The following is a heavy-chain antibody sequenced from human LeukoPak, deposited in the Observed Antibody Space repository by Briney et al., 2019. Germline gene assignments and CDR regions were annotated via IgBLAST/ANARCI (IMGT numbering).Heavy chain of an antibody. CDR3: ARFMVYFDPSYYYYGMDV. CDR1: GGSISSYY. Sequence: SETLSLTCTVSGGSISSYYWSWIRQPPGKGLEWIGYIYYSGSTNYNPSLKSRVTISVDTSKNQFSLKLSSVTAADTAVYYCARFMVYFDPSYYYYGMDVWGQGTTVTVSS. CDR2: IYYSGST. V-gene: IGHV4-59*01. D-gene: IGHD3-9*01. J-gene: IGHJ6*02.